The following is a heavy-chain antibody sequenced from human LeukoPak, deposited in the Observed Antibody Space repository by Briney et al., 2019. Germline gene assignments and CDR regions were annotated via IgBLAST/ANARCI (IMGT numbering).Heavy chain of an antibody. CDR2: IYHSGNT. Sequence: SETLSLTCAVSGYSISSGYYWGWIRQSPGKGLEWIGSIYHSGNTYYNPSIKSRVTISVDTSKNQFSLKLSSVTAADTAVYYCARQSTSSWYDYWGQGTLVTVSS. J-gene: IGHJ4*02. V-gene: IGHV4-38-2*01. D-gene: IGHD6-13*01. CDR3: ARQSTSSWYDY. CDR1: GYSISSGYY.